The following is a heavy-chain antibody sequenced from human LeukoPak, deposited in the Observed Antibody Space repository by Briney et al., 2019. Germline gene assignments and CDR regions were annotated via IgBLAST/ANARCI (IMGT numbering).Heavy chain of an antibody. CDR2: IKQDGSEK. D-gene: IGHD3-22*01. J-gene: IGHJ4*02. CDR3: AKGPVYDSSGYYSGHFDY. V-gene: IGHV3-7*03. Sequence: GGSLRLSCAASGFTFSSYWMSWVRQAPGKGLEWVANIKQDGSEKYYVDSVKGRFTISRDNAKNSLYLQMNSLRAEDTALYYCAKGPVYDSSGYYSGHFDYWGQGTLVTVSS. CDR1: GFTFSSYW.